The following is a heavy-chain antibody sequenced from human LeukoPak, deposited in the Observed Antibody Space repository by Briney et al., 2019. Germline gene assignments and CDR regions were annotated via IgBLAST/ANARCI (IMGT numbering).Heavy chain of an antibody. CDR1: GDSISYYY. CDR3: AKTGYYYDRSDYYYDRSRYFDL. J-gene: IGHJ2*01. CDR2: IYSDGST. Sequence: SETLSLTCTVSGDSISYYYWSWIRQPAGKGLEWIGRIYSDGSTNYNPSLKSRVTMSLDTSKNQFSLKLNSVTAADTAVYYCAKTGYYYDRSDYYYDRSRYFDLWGRGTLVTVSS. D-gene: IGHD3-22*01. V-gene: IGHV4-4*07.